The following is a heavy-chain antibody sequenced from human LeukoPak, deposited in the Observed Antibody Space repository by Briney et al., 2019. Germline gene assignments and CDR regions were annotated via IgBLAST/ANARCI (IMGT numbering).Heavy chain of an antibody. D-gene: IGHD3-3*01. V-gene: IGHV4-30-2*01. CDR1: GGSISSGGYY. CDR3: AREARPPGGYDHGPFDY. CDR2: IYHSGST. Sequence: RASETLSLTCTVSGGSISSGGYYWSWIRQPPGKGLEWIGYIYHSGSTYYNPSLKSRVTISVDRSKNQFSLKLSSVTAADTAVYYCAREARPPGGYDHGPFDYWGQGTLVTVSS. J-gene: IGHJ4*02.